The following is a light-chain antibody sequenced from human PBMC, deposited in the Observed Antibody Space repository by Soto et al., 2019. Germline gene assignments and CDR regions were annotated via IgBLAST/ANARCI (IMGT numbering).Light chain of an antibody. J-gene: IGKJ4*01. V-gene: IGKV1-39*01. Sequence: DIQMTQPPSSLSASVGDRVTMPCRTSQSISSYLNWYQQKPGKAPKLLIYAASSLQSGVPSRFSGSGSGTDFTSTISSLHPEDFATYYGQQSYRTPRLTFGGGAKVDIK. CDR2: AAS. CDR1: QSISSY. CDR3: QQSYRTPRLT.